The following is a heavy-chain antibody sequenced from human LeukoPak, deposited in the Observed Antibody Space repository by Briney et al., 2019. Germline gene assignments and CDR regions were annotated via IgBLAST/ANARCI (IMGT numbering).Heavy chain of an antibody. Sequence: GSLRLSCAASGFVFSGYSINWVRQAPGKGLEWVAVISYDGSNKYYADSVKGRFTISRDNSKNTLYLQMTSLRAEDTAVYYCAKLAGDIVVVTAIPPDYWGQGTLVTVSS. J-gene: IGHJ4*02. V-gene: IGHV3-30*18. CDR3: AKLAGDIVVVTAIPPDY. CDR2: ISYDGSNK. CDR1: GFVFSGYS. D-gene: IGHD2-21*02.